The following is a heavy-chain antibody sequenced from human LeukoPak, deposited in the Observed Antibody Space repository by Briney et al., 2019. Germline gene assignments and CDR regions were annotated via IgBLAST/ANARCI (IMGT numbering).Heavy chain of an antibody. CDR2: MSAYNGNT. Sequence: GASVKVSCKASGYTFSTYGITWVRQAPGQGLEWMGWMSAYNGNTNYAQKFQGRVTMTTDTSASTAYMELRSLRSDDTAVYYCARAGTTSSSTPDYWGQGTLVTVSS. J-gene: IGHJ4*02. D-gene: IGHD6-6*01. V-gene: IGHV1-18*01. CDR1: GYTFSTYG. CDR3: ARAGTTSSSTPDY.